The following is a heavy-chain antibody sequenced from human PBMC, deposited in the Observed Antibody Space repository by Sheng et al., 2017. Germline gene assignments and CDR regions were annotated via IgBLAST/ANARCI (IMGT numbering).Heavy chain of an antibody. CDR1: GGTFSSYT. J-gene: IGHJ6*03. CDR2: IIPILGIA. Sequence: QVQLVQSGAEVKKPGSSVKVSCKASGGTFSSYTISWVRQAPGQGLEWMGRIIPILGIANYAQKFQGRVTITADKSTSTAYMELSSLRSEDTAVYYCAREGGSFGGTTFYYYMDVWGKGTTVTVSS. V-gene: IGHV1-69*08. D-gene: IGHD1-1*01. CDR3: AREGGSFGGTTFYYYMDV.